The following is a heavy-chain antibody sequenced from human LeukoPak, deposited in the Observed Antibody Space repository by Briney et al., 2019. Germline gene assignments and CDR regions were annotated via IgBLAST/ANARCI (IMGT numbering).Heavy chain of an antibody. Sequence: SETLSLTCAVYGGSFSGYYWTWIRQAPGKGLDWIGEINPSGRISYNPSLKSRLTISVDASKNQFSLNLRSLTAADTAVYYCARGRQEVSMIVVVMTAVSYYLDVWGKGTTVTVS. D-gene: IGHD3-22*01. CDR1: GGSFSGYY. CDR2: INPSGRI. CDR3: ARGRQEVSMIVVVMTAVSYYLDV. V-gene: IGHV4-34*01. J-gene: IGHJ6*03.